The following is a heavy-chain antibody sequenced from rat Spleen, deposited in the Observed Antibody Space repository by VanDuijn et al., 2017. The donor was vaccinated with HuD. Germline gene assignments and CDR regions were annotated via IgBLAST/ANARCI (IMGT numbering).Heavy chain of an antibody. CDR2: IRYDGSST. J-gene: IGHJ3*01. V-gene: IGHV5-7*01. CDR1: GFMFSDYY. Sequence: EVQLVETGGGLVQPGGSLQLSCAASGFMFSDYYMAWVRQTPKKGLEWVATIRYDGSSTYYRDSVKGRFTISRDNTRNTLYLQMDSLRSEDTATYYCARLGTEAIGNWFTSWGQGTLVTVSS. D-gene: IGHD1-11*01. CDR3: ARLGTEAIGNWFTS.